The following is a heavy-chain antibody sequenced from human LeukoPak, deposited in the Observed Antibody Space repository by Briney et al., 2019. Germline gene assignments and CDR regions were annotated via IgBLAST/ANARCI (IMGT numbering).Heavy chain of an antibody. CDR1: GFTFSSYA. CDR3: ARDYGDLSGDWYGLFDY. D-gene: IGHD4-17*01. V-gene: IGHV3-30-3*01. CDR2: ISYDGSNK. Sequence: GRSLGLSCAASGFTFSSYAMHWVRQAPGKGLEWVAVISYDGSNKYYADSVKGRFTISRDNSKNTLYLQMNSLRAEDTAVYYCARDYGDLSGDWYGLFDYWGQGTLVTVSS. J-gene: IGHJ4*02.